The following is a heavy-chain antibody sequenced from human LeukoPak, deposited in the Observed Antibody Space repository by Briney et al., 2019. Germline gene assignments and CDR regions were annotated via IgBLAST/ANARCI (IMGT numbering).Heavy chain of an antibody. CDR1: GFTFSSYG. Sequence: GGSLRLSCAASGFTFSSYGMHWVRQAPGKGLEWVAVIWYDGSKKYYADSVKGRFTISRDNSKNTLYLQMNSLTAEDTAVYYCAREDGDTTFGAFDVWGQGTMVTVSS. CDR2: IWYDGSKK. J-gene: IGHJ3*01. D-gene: IGHD1-14*01. V-gene: IGHV3-33*01. CDR3: AREDGDTTFGAFDV.